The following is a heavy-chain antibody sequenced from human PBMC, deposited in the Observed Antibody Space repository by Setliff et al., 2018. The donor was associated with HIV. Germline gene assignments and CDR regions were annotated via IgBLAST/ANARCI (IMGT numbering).Heavy chain of an antibody. V-gene: IGHV3-30*02. J-gene: IGHJ6*03. CDR1: GFTFSSYG. CDR2: IWYDGSKT. D-gene: IGHD6-19*01. Sequence: PGESLKISCAASGFTFSSYGMHWVRQAPGKGLEWVAFIWYDGSKTYYADSVQGRFTISRDTPSNTVYLQMNSLRAEDTALYYCAKDSEAVAVKYYYMDVWGRGTTVTVS. CDR3: AKDSEAVAVKYYYMDV.